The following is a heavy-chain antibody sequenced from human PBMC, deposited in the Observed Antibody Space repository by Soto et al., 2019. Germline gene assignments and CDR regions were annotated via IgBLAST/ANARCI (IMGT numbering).Heavy chain of an antibody. V-gene: IGHV4-31*03. D-gene: IGHD6-19*01. CDR3: AREGRSSGSKGFDV. J-gene: IGHJ4*02. CDR1: GGSISSGGYY. Sequence: PSETLSLTCTVSGGSISSGGYYWSWIRQHPGKGLEWIGYIYYSGSTYYNPSLKSRVTISVDTSKNQFSLKLSSVTAADTAVYYCAREGRSSGSKGFDVWGQGTRVTVSS. CDR2: IYYSGST.